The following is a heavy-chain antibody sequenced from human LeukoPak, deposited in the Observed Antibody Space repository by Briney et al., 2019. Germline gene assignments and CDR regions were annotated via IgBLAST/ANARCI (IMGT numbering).Heavy chain of an antibody. V-gene: IGHV4-59*11. Sequence: SETLSLTCTVSGGSISSHYWSWIRQSPGKGLEWIGYIYYSGSTNYNPPLKSRVTISLDTSKNHFSLKLSSVTAADTAVYYCARDLDNYDSSGYAFDIWGQGTMVTVSS. CDR3: ARDLDNYDSSGYAFDI. CDR1: GGSISSHY. J-gene: IGHJ3*02. D-gene: IGHD3-22*01. CDR2: IYYSGST.